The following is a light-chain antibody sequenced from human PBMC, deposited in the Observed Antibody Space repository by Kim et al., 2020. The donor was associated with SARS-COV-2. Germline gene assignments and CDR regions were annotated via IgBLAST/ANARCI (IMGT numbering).Light chain of an antibody. V-gene: IGKV1-39*01. Sequence: DIQMTQSPPSLSASVGDRVTITCRASQNINTFLNWYRQRPGKAPELLIYPAPTLSNALPSRFTLHSGVPSRFSGSGSGTEFTLTINPLQPEDIGIYYCQQTFSTTTTFGGGTKLEIK. CDR2: PAPTLSNALPSRF. CDR3: QQTFSTTTT. CDR1: QNINTF. J-gene: IGKJ4*01.